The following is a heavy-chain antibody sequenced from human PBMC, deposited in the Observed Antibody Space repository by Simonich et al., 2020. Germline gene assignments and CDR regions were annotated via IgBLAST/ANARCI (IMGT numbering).Heavy chain of an antibody. V-gene: IGHV1-2*02. CDR2: MNPNRCAR. D-gene: IGHD5-18*01. Sequence: QVQLGQPGAEVKQPGASVKLSCKVSGYTFTGYYMHWVRQAPGQGLEWTGMMNPNRCARTYDKTSQGSGATTRETASRPAYMEMIRPGSDDEAAYYCGRVSGGTAMVTSTIDIWGQGTMVTVSS. CDR1: GYTFTGYY. J-gene: IGHJ3*02. CDR3: GRVSGGTAMVTSTIDI.